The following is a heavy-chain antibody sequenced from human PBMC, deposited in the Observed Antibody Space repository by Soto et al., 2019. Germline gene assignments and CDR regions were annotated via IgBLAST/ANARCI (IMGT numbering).Heavy chain of an antibody. CDR2: FDPEDGET. J-gene: IGHJ4*02. D-gene: IGHD2-2*02. CDR1: GYTLTELS. CDR3: ARTDCSSTSCYNSALAY. V-gene: IGHV1-24*01. Sequence: ASVKVSCKVSGYTLTELSMHWVRQAPGKGLEWMGGFDPEDGETIYAQKFQGRVTMTKDTSTDTAYMELRSLRSDDTAVYYCARTDCSSTSCYNSALAYWGQGTLVTVSS.